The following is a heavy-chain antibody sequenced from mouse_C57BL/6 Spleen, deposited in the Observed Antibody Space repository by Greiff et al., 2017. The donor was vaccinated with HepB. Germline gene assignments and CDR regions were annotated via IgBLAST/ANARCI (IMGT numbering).Heavy chain of an antibody. J-gene: IGHJ3*01. Sequence: VQLQQSGAELVRPGASVKLSCKASGYTFTDYYINWVKQRPGQGLEWIARIYPGSGNTYYNEKFKGKATLTAEKSSSTAYMQLSSLTSEDSAVYFCAREGVTGEGWYWGQGTLVTVSA. V-gene: IGHV1-76*01. D-gene: IGHD2-2*01. CDR1: GYTFTDYY. CDR2: IYPGSGNT. CDR3: AREGVTGEGWY.